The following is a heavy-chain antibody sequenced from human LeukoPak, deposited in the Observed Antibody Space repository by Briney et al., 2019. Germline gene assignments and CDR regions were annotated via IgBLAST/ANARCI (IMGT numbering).Heavy chain of an antibody. V-gene: IGHV3-21*01. CDR1: GFTFSSYS. CDR2: ISSSSSYI. J-gene: IGHJ4*02. D-gene: IGHD7-27*01. CDR3: ARALQPGYYFDY. Sequence: GGSLRFSCAASGFTFSSYSMNWVRQAPGKGLEWVSSISSSSSYIYYADSVKGRFTISRDNAKNSLYLQMNSLRAEDTAVYYCARALQPGYYFDYWGQGTLVTVSS.